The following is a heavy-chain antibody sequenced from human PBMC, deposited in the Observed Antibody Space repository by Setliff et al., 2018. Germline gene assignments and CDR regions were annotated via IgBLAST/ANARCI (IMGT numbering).Heavy chain of an antibody. CDR2: IYYSGGT. D-gene: IGHD5-18*01. CDR1: GGSVSTKNYY. CDR3: AGGGGWIQLFDY. Sequence: PSETLSLTCTVSGGSVSTKNYYWGWIRQPPGKGLEWIGNIYYSGGTYYSPSLKSRVTIHVEASENQFSLKPNSVPAADPSVDSWAGGGGWIQLFDYWGLGTQVTVSS. V-gene: IGHV4-39*01. J-gene: IGHJ4*02.